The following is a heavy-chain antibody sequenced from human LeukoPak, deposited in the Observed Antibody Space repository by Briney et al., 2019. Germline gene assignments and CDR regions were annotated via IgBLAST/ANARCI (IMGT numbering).Heavy chain of an antibody. CDR1: GYTFTSYG. Sequence: ASVKVSCKASGYTFTSYGISWVRQAPGQGLEWMGWISAYNGNTNYAQKLQGRVTMTTDTSTSTAYMELRSLRSDDTAVYYCARGSFSRGWYPSFDYWGQGTLVTVSS. J-gene: IGHJ4*02. D-gene: IGHD6-19*01. V-gene: IGHV1-18*01. CDR3: ARGSFSRGWYPSFDY. CDR2: ISAYNGNT.